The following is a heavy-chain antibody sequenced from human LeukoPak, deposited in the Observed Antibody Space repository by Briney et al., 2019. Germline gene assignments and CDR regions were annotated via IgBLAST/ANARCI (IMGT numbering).Heavy chain of an antibody. Sequence: SGRSLRLSCAASGFTFSSYGMHWVRQAPGKGLEWVAVISYDGSNKYYADSVKGRFTISRDNSKNTLYLQMNSLRAEDTAVYYCARESYYAMDVWGKGTTVTVSS. J-gene: IGHJ6*04. CDR1: GFTFSSYG. V-gene: IGHV3-30*03. CDR2: ISYDGSNK. CDR3: ARESYYAMDV.